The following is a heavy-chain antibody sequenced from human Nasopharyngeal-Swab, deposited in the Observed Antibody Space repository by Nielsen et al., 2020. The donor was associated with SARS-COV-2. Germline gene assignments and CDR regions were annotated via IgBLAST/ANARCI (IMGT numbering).Heavy chain of an antibody. J-gene: IGHJ4*02. CDR1: GYTFTNYW. Sequence: GESLKISCKGSGYTFTNYWLGWVRQLPGTGLESMGVIYPGDSDTRISPSFQGQVTISADKSISTAYLQWSSLKASDTAMYYCARGGSGSYIDYWGQGTLVTVSS. D-gene: IGHD3-10*01. CDR3: ARGGSGSYIDY. V-gene: IGHV5-51*01. CDR2: IYPGDSDT.